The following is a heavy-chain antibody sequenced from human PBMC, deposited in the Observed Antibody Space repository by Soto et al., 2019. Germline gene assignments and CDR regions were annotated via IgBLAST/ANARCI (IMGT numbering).Heavy chain of an antibody. D-gene: IGHD5-12*01. CDR3: ARRRDGYNWVDY. V-gene: IGHV4-39*01. Sequence: SETLSLTCTVSGGSISSSSYYWGWIRQPPGKGLEWIGCIYYSGSTYYNPSLKSRVTISVDTSKNQFSLKLSSVTAADTAVYYCARRRDGYNWVDYWGQGTLVTVSS. CDR2: IYYSGST. CDR1: GGSISSSSYY. J-gene: IGHJ4*02.